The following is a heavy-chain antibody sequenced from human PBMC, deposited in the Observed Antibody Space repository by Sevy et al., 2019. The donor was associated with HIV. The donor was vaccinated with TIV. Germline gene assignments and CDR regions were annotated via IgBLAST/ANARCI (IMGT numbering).Heavy chain of an antibody. J-gene: IGHJ3*02. CDR2: IYTSGST. D-gene: IGHD6-6*01. CDR1: GGSISSYY. CDR3: ATLTGGDEYSSWPGAFDI. Sequence: SETLSLTCTVSGGSISSYYWSWIRQPAGKGLEWIGRIYTSGSTNYNPSLKSRVTMSVDTSKNPFSLKLSSVTAADTAVYYCATLTGGDEYSSWPGAFDIWGQGTMVTVSS. V-gene: IGHV4-4*07.